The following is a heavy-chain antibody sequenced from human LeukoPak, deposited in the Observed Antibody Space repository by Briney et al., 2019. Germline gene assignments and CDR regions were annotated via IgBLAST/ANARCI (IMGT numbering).Heavy chain of an antibody. CDR3: ATADSSAYREHDGFDL. CDR1: GYSFTSFW. J-gene: IGHJ3*01. CDR2: IYSRDSDT. D-gene: IGHD3-22*01. V-gene: IGHV5-51*01. Sequence: GESLKISWKCSGYSFTSFWIGWVRQMPGKGLEWMGIIYSRDSDTRYSPSLQGQVTISANTSISTAYLQWSRLKASDTAMYYCATADSSAYREHDGFDLWGEGTMVPVSS.